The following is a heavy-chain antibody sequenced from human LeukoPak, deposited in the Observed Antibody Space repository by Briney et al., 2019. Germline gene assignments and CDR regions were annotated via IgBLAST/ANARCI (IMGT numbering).Heavy chain of an antibody. Sequence: GGSLRLSCAASGFTFSSYWMSWVRQAPGKGLEWVANIKEDGSEKYYVDSVKGRLTISRDNAKNSLYLQMNSLRAEDTAVYYCARESAAGTEDYWGQGTLVTVSS. CDR1: GFTFSSYW. CDR3: ARESAAGTEDY. D-gene: IGHD6-13*01. V-gene: IGHV3-7*03. CDR2: IKEDGSEK. J-gene: IGHJ4*02.